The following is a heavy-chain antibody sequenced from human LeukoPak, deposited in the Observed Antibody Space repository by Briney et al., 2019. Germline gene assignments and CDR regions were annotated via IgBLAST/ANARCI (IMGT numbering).Heavy chain of an antibody. D-gene: IGHD1-1*01. V-gene: IGHV3-23*01. CDR2: ISGSGGST. CDR1: GFTFSSYA. CDR3: AKDLVSYTTGTTSY. Sequence: PGGSLRLSCAASGFTFSSYAMSWVRQAPGKGLEWVSAISGSGGSTYYADSVKGRFTISRDNSKNTLYLQMNSLRAEDTAVYYCAKDLVSYTTGTTSYWGQGTLVTVSS. J-gene: IGHJ4*02.